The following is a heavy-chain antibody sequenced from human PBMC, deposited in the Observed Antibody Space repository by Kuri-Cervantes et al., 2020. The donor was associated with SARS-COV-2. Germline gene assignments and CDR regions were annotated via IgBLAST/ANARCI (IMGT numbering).Heavy chain of an antibody. V-gene: IGHV3-23*01. J-gene: IGHJ4*02. Sequence: GGSLRLSCAASGFTFSDYYMSWIRQAPGKGLEWVSAISGSGGSTYYADSVKGRFTISRDNSKNTLYLQMNSLRAEDTAVYYCAKDMRGTRTYFDYWGQGTLVTVSS. CDR2: ISGSGGST. D-gene: IGHD1-7*01. CDR1: GFTFSDYY. CDR3: AKDMRGTRTYFDY.